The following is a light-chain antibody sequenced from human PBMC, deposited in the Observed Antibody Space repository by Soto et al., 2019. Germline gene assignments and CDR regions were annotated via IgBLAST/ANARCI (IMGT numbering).Light chain of an antibody. V-gene: IGLV2-23*02. Sequence: QSVLTQPASVSGSPGQSITISCTGTTSDVGSYDLVSWYHQHPGKAPKIMIYEVSKRPSGDSNRFSGSKSGNTASLTISGLQAEDEADYYCCSYAGGRSPYVFGTGTKLTVL. CDR1: TSDVGSYDL. J-gene: IGLJ1*01. CDR2: EVS. CDR3: CSYAGGRSPYV.